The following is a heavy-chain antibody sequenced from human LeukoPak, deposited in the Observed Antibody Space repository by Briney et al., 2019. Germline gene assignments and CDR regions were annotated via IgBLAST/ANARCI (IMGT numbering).Heavy chain of an antibody. Sequence: PGGSLRLSCAASGFTFSAHGMNWVRQSPGRGLEWASGIGGSGGFITYYADSVKGRFTISRDDSKNTLSLQMNSLRVEDTAVYYCARDLAWGAFDYWGQGTLVTVSS. CDR3: ARDLAWGAFDY. CDR2: IGGSGGFIT. J-gene: IGHJ4*02. V-gene: IGHV3-23*01. D-gene: IGHD7-27*01. CDR1: GFTFSAHG.